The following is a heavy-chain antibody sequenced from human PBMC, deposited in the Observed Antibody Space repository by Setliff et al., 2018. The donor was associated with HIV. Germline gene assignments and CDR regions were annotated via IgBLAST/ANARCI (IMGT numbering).Heavy chain of an antibody. D-gene: IGHD3-10*01. CDR3: AGHGDYSGSGSPAFRY. V-gene: IGHV4-4*07. J-gene: IGHJ4*02. CDR1: DDPISSYY. CDR2: LYVSGDT. Sequence: SETLSLTCYVTDDPISSYYWSWVRQPAGKGLEWIGRLYVSGDTNYNPSLKSLVTISPDTSKNQFSLKLSSVTAADTAVYYCAGHGDYSGSGSPAFRYWGQGMLVTVSS.